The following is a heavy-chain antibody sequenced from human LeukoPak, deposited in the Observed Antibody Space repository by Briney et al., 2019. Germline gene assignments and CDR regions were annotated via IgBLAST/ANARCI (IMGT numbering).Heavy chain of an antibody. V-gene: IGHV1-69*05. J-gene: IGHJ4*02. CDR2: IIPIFGTA. Sequence: SVKVSCKASGGTFSSYAISWVRQAPGQGLEWMGGIIPIFGTANYAQKFQGRVTITTDESTSTAYMELSSLRSEDTAVYYCASRRVNPGAQYDYWGQGTLVTVSS. CDR3: ASRRVNPGAQYDY. D-gene: IGHD1-14*01. CDR1: GGTFSSYA.